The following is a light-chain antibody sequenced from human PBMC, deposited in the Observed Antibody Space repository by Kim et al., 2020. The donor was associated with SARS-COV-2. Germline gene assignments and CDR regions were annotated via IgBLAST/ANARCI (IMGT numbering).Light chain of an antibody. V-gene: IGLV4-69*01. CDR2: LNRYGSP. J-gene: IGLJ3*02. Sequence: APVKLACPTRSGHGSSAIQWHPQQPQEGPRSLMNLNRYGSPSQGGPTPDRFSNSPSGAERSLNIPSVPTEDEAEYFCQTWGTDIQVFGGGTQLTVL. CDR3: QTWGTDIQV. CDR1: SGHGSSA.